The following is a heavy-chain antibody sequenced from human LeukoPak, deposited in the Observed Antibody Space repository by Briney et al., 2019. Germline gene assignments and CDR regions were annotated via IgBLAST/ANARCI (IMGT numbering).Heavy chain of an antibody. J-gene: IGHJ6*03. V-gene: IGHV1-69*13. CDR3: ASGPRRRWGVYYYYMDV. CDR1: GGNFNNYA. CDR2: IIPILATA. Sequence: ASVKVSCKVFGGNFNNYALNWVRQAPGQGLEWMGGIIPILATANNAQRFQDRVTITADEFTSTVYMELSSLRSEDTAMYYCASGPRRRWGVYYYYMDVWGTGTTVTVSS. D-gene: IGHD3-10*01.